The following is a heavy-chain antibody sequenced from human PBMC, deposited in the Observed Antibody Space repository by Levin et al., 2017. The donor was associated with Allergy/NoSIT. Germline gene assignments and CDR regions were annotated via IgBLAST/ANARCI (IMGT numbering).Heavy chain of an antibody. CDR3: AKFRLPAGLAYFDY. D-gene: IGHD5-12*01. CDR2: ISGSGGST. CDR1: GYTFSSYA. V-gene: IGHV3-23*01. J-gene: IGHJ4*02. Sequence: GESLKISCAASGYTFSSYAMSWVRQAPGKGLEWVSAISGSGGSTYYADSVKGRFTISRDNSKNTLYLQMNSLRAEDTAVYYCAKFRLPAGLAYFDYWGQGTLVTVSS.